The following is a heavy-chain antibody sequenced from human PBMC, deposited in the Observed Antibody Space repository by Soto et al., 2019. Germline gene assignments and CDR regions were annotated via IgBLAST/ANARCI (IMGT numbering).Heavy chain of an antibody. CDR1: GGTFSSYA. V-gene: IGHV1-69*06. Sequence: ASVKVSWKASGGTFSSYAISWVRQAPGQGLEWMGGIIPIFGTANYAQKFQGRVTITADKSTSTAYMELSSLRSEDTAVYYCASAPWRDDFWSGFLYYYGMDVWG. CDR3: ASAPWRDDFWSGFLYYYGMDV. J-gene: IGHJ6*02. D-gene: IGHD3-3*01. CDR2: IIPIFGTA.